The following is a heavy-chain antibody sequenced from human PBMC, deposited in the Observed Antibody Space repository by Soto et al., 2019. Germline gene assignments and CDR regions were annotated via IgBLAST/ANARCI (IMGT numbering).Heavy chain of an antibody. J-gene: IGHJ4*02. CDR3: AKDRIAARGFAFDY. D-gene: IGHD6-25*01. CDR1: GFNFGDYA. CDR2: ISWNSGGT. Sequence: GGSLRLSCAASGFNFGDYAMHWVRQAPGKGLEWVSGISWNSGGTDYVDSVKGRFTISRDNAKNSLYLQMNSLRPEDTAFYYCAKDRIAARGFAFDYWGQGTLVTVSS. V-gene: IGHV3-9*01.